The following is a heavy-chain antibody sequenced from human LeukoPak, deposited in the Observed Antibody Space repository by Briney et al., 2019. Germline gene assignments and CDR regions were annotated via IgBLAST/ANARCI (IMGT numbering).Heavy chain of an antibody. CDR2: IYYSGST. Sequence: PSEPLSLTCTVSGDSLSSYYGSWIRQPTGKGLEWVGYIYYSGSTNYNPSLKSRVTISVDTSKNQYSLKLSSVTAADTAVYYGARAGSSGTHFDYWGQGTLVTVSS. CDR3: ARAGSSGTHFDY. V-gene: IGHV4-59*01. D-gene: IGHD1-1*01. J-gene: IGHJ4*02. CDR1: GDSLSSYY.